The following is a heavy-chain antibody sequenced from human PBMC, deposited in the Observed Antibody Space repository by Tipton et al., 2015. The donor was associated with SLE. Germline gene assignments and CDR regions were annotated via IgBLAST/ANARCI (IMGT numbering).Heavy chain of an antibody. D-gene: IGHD1-1*01. J-gene: IGHJ3*02. CDR3: ARGNRQLEPRGTFDI. CDR1: GGSFSGYY. Sequence: TLSLTCAVYGGSFSGYYWSWIRQPPGKGLEWIGEINHSGSTNYNPSLKSRVTISVDTSKNQFSLKLSSVTAADTAVYYCARGNRQLEPRGTFDIWGQGTKVTVSS. CDR2: INHSGST. V-gene: IGHV4-34*01.